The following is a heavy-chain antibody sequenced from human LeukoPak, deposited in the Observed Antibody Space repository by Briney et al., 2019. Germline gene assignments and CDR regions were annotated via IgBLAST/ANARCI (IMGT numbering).Heavy chain of an antibody. V-gene: IGHV4-38-2*01. CDR1: GYSISSGYY. Sequence: SETLSLTCAVSGYSISSGYYWGWIRQPPGKGLEWIGSIYHSGSTYYNPSLESRVTISVDTSKNQFSLKLSSVTAADTAVYYCARGPLWFGELYFDYWGQGTLVTVSS. J-gene: IGHJ4*02. CDR2: IYHSGST. CDR3: ARGPLWFGELYFDY. D-gene: IGHD3-10*01.